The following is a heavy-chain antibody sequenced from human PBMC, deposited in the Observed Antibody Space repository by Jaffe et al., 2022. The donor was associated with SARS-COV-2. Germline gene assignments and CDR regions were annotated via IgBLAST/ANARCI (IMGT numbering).Heavy chain of an antibody. J-gene: IGHJ6*02. CDR3: AKGQPPFWGGGMDV. CDR1: GFTFSSYG. D-gene: IGHD3-16*01. CDR2: ISGSGGST. V-gene: IGHV3-23*01. Sequence: EVQLLESGGGVVQPGGSLRLSCEASGFTFSSYGMSWVRQAPGRGLEWVSAISGSGGSTNYADSGKGRFTISRDNSKNTLYLQMISLRAEDTAVYYCAKGQPPFWGGGMDVWGQGTTVTVSS.